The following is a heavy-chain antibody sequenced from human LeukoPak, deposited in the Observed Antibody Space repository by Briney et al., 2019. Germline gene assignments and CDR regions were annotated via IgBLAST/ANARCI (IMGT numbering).Heavy chain of an antibody. J-gene: IGHJ4*02. CDR3: AKPLVNYYDSSAYYGFDY. CDR1: GFTFSSYG. Sequence: GGSLRLSCAASGFTFSSYGMHWVRQAPGKGLEWVAVISYDGSNKYYADSVKGRFTISRDNSKNTLYLQMNSLRAEDTAVYYCAKPLVNYYDSSAYYGFDYWGQGTLVTVSS. D-gene: IGHD3-22*01. V-gene: IGHV3-30*18. CDR2: ISYDGSNK.